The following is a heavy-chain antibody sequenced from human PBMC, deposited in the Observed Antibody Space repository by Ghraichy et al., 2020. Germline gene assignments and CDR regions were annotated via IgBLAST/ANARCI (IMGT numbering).Heavy chain of an antibody. CDR3: ARDHVVVPAAIPYYFDY. CDR2: ISAYNGNT. V-gene: IGHV1-18*01. Sequence: ASVKVSCKASGYTFTSYGISWVRQAPGQGLEWMGWISAYNGNTNYAQKLQGRVTMTTDTSTSTAYMELRSLRSDDTAVYYCARDHVVVPAAIPYYFDYWGQGTLVTVSS. D-gene: IGHD2-2*01. J-gene: IGHJ4*02. CDR1: GYTFTSYG.